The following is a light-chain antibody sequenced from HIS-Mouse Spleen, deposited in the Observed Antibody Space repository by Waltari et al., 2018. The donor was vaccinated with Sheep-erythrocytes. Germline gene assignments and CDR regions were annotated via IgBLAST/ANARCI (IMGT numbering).Light chain of an antibody. V-gene: IGLV2-11*01. J-gene: IGLJ1*01. Sequence: QSALTQPRSVSGSPGQSVTISCTGTSSDVGGYNYVSWYQQHPGKAPKLMIYDVSNGTPGVHDRFSGSKSGNTASLTISGLQAEDEADYYCCSYAGSYNHVFATGTKVTVL. CDR3: CSYAGSYNHV. CDR2: DVS. CDR1: SSDVGGYNY.